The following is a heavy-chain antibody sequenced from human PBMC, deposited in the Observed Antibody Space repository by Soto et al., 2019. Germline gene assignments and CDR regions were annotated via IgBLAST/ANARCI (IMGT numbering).Heavy chain of an antibody. J-gene: IGHJ6*02. CDR3: VKERYAQLWLEEYGMDV. CDR2: ISYDGTDK. V-gene: IGHV3-30*18. D-gene: IGHD5-18*01. Sequence: QVQLVESGGGVVQPGRSLRLSCAASGFTFSSYGIHWVRQAPGKGLEWVALISYDGTDKYYADSVKGRFTISRDNSKNTPYLQMSSLGPEDTAVYYCVKERYAQLWLEEYGMDVWGQGTTVTV. CDR1: GFTFSSYG.